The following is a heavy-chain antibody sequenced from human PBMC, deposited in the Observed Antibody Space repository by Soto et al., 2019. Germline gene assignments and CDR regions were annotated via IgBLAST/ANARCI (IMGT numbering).Heavy chain of an antibody. CDR3: ARGYYGSGSYY. J-gene: IGHJ4*01. D-gene: IGHD3-10*01. Sequence: HPGGSLRLSCAASGFTVSSNYMSWVRQAPGKGLEWISYISSSATTIYYADSVKGRFTMSRDNAKNSLYLQMNSLRDEDTAVYYCARGYYGSGSYYWGQEPWSPSPQ. CDR1: GFTVSSNY. V-gene: IGHV3-48*02. CDR2: ISSSATTI.